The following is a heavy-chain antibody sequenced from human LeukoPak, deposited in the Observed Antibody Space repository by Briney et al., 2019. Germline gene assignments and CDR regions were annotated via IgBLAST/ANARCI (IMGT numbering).Heavy chain of an antibody. CDR1: GFTFSSYA. D-gene: IGHD6-13*01. CDR3: AKSAATHIAAAGTFDY. V-gene: IGHV3-23*01. J-gene: IGHJ4*02. CDR2: ISGTGGST. Sequence: GGSLRLSCAASGFTFSSYAMSWVRQAPGKGLEWVSTISGTGGSTYNADSVKGRFTIFRDNSKNTLYLQMNSLRADDTAVYYCAKSAATHIAAAGTFDYWGQGTLVTVSS.